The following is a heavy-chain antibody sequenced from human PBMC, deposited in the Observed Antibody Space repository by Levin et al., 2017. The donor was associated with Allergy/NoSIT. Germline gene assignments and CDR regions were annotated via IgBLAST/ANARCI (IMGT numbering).Heavy chain of an antibody. J-gene: IGHJ4*02. D-gene: IGHD6-19*01. Sequence: LGESLKISCAASGFTFNNYAMSWVRQAPGKGLEWVSAIINSGVGTYYADSVKGRFTISRDNSKNTMYLQMNSLRAEDTAVYFCAKDAIRGSDQPYYFDYWGQGTLVTASS. CDR3: AKDAIRGSDQPYYFDY. CDR1: GFTFNNYA. CDR2: IINSGVGT. V-gene: IGHV3-23*01.